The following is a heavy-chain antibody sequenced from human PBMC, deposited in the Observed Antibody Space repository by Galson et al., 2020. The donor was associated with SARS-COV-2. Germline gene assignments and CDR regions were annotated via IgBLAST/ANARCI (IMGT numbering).Heavy chain of an antibody. J-gene: IGHJ6*03. CDR3: AKTNLGPYNFWSDLYMVV. D-gene: IGHD3-3*01. CDR1: GFTFSSYS. CDR2: ISSSSTYI. Sequence: KIGESLKIPCAASGFTFSSYSMNWVRQAPGKGLEWVSSISSSSTYIYYADSVKGRFTISRDNAKNSLYLQMNSLRAEDTAVYYWAKTNLGPYNFWSDLYMVVWSKGTTVTVSS. V-gene: IGHV3-21*04.